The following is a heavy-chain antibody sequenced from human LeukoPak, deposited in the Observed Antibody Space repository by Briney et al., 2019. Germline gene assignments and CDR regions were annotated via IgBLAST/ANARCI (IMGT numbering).Heavy chain of an antibody. CDR2: IKHDGSEK. J-gene: IGHJ4*02. CDR1: GFTFSSHW. Sequence: GGSLRLSCAASGFTFSSHWMTWVRQAPGKGLEWVANIKHDGSEKYYVDSVKGRFTISRDNAKSSLYLQMDSLRAEDTAVYYCARNFDYWGQGTLVTVSS. V-gene: IGHV3-7*01. CDR3: ARNFDY.